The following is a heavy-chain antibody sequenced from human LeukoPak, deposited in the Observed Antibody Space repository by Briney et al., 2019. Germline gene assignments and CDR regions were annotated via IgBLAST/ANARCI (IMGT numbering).Heavy chain of an antibody. D-gene: IGHD6-13*01. Sequence: PSETLSLTCTVSGGSISSSSYYWGWIRQPPGKGLEWIGSIYYSGTTYYNPSLKSRVSISVDTSKNQFSLKLSSVTAEDTAVYYCARSAAGTCDYWGQGTLVTVSS. CDR1: GGSISSSSYY. V-gene: IGHV4-39*01. CDR3: ARSAAGTCDY. J-gene: IGHJ4*02. CDR2: IYYSGTT.